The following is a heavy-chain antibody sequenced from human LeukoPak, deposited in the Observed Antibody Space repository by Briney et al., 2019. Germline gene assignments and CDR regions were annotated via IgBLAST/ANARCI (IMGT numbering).Heavy chain of an antibody. Sequence: PGGSLRLSCAASGFTFNNYGMHWVRQAPGKGLEWVAIIRSDGNNQNYVDSVKGRFTVSRDKFKNTLYLQMNSLRAEDTAVYYCARVYSGSYYVAAFDVWGQGTMVTVSS. CDR3: ARVYSGSYYVAAFDV. CDR1: GFTFNNYG. D-gene: IGHD1-26*01. J-gene: IGHJ3*01. CDR2: IRSDGNNQ. V-gene: IGHV3-30*02.